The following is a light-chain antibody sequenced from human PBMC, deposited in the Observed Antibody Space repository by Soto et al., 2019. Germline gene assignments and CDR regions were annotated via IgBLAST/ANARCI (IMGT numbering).Light chain of an antibody. J-gene: IGLJ2*01. Sequence: QTVVTQPPSVSGAPGQRVTISCTGSSSNIVAGYDVHWYQQLPGTAPKRLMYGNSNRPSGVPDRFSGSKSGTSASLAITGLQAEDEADYYCQSYDSSLSVVFGGGTKLTVL. CDR2: GNS. CDR3: QSYDSSLSVV. CDR1: SSNIVAGYD. V-gene: IGLV1-40*01.